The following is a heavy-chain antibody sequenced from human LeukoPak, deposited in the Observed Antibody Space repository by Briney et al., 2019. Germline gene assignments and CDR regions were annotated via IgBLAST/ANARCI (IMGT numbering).Heavy chain of an antibody. CDR2: IYHSGSA. Sequence: SETLSLTCTVSGGSISTYYWGWIRQPPGKGLEWIGSIYHSGSAYYSPSLKSRVIISVDTSKNQFSLRLSSVTAADTAIYYCARLFGYNYGHIDFWGQGTRVTVSS. V-gene: IGHV4-39*01. J-gene: IGHJ4*02. CDR1: GGSISTYY. D-gene: IGHD5-18*01. CDR3: ARLFGYNYGHIDF.